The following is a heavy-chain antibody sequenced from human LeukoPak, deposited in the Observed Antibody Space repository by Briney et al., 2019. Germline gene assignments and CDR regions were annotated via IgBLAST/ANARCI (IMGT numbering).Heavy chain of an antibody. D-gene: IGHD4-17*01. V-gene: IGHV3-23*01. Sequence: PGGSLRHSCAASGFTFSNYAMSWVRQAPGKGLEWVSTVSGSASNTYYADSVKGRFTISRDNSKTTLYLQMNSLRADDTAVYYCARGFQTYGELSFDVWGQGTLVAVSS. J-gene: IGHJ4*02. CDR2: VSGSASNT. CDR1: GFTFSNYA. CDR3: ARGFQTYGELSFDV.